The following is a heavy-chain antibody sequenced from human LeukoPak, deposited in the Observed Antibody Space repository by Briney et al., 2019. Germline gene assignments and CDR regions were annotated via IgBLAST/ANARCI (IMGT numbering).Heavy chain of an antibody. D-gene: IGHD6-19*01. CDR3: ARILSSSWYEYFHH. CDR2: IIPIFGTA. CDR1: GGTFSNYA. V-gene: IGHV1-69*13. Sequence: SVKVSCKASGGTFSNYAISWVRQAPGQGLVWMGAIIPIFGTANYAQKFQGRVTITADESTSTAYMELSSLRSEDTAVYYCARILSSSWYEYFHHWGQGTLVTVSS. J-gene: IGHJ1*01.